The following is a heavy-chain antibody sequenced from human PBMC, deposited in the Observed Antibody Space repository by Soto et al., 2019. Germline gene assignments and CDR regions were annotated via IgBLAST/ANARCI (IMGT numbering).Heavy chain of an antibody. CDR1: GFTFSSYA. V-gene: IGHV3-23*01. D-gene: IGHD2-15*01. Sequence: GGSLRLSCAASGFTFSSYAMSWVRQAPGKGLEWVSAISGSGGSTYYADSVKGRFTISRDNSKNTLYLQMNSLRAEDTAVYYCAKDLGLLSAPGHFYYYYGMDVWGEGTTVTVPS. CDR3: AKDLGLLSAPGHFYYYYGMDV. CDR2: ISGSGGST. J-gene: IGHJ6*04.